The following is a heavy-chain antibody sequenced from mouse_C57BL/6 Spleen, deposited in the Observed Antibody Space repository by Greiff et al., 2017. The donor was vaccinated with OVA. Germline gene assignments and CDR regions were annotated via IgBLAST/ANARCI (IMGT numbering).Heavy chain of an antibody. J-gene: IGHJ3*01. CDR1: GYTFTDHT. V-gene: IGHV1-78*01. CDR3: ARDDLITTVVAPFAY. D-gene: IGHD1-1*01. Sequence: VQVVESDAELVKPGASVKISCKVSGYTFTDHTIHWMKQRPEQGLEWIGYIYPRDGSTKYNEKFKGKATLTADKSSSTAYMQLNSLTSEDSAVYFCARDDLITTVVAPFAYWGQGTLVTVSA. CDR2: IYPRDGST.